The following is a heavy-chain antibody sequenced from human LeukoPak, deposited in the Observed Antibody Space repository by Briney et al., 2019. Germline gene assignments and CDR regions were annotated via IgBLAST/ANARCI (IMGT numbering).Heavy chain of an antibody. D-gene: IGHD6-13*01. CDR2: ISYDGSNK. Sequence: GGSLRLSCAASGFTFSSYGMHWVRQAPGKGLEWVAVISYDGSNKYYADSVKGRFTISRDNSKNTLYLQMNSLRAEDTAVYYCAKEIDGIAAGTSDYWGQGTLVTVSS. V-gene: IGHV3-30*18. CDR1: GFTFSSYG. CDR3: AKEIDGIAAGTSDY. J-gene: IGHJ4*02.